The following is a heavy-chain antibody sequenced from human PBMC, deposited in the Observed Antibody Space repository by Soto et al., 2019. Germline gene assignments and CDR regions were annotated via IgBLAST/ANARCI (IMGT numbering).Heavy chain of an antibody. V-gene: IGHV1-18*01. D-gene: IGHD1-1*01. CDR3: ARGGYGDY. CDR2: ISAHNGNT. CDR1: GYDFTTYG. Sequence: QVHLVQSGAEVKKPGASVKVSCKGSGYDFTTYGITWVRQAPGQGLEWMAWISAHNGNTDYAQKLQGRVTVTRDTSTSTAYMELRSLRTDEQAVYYCARGGYGDYWGQGALVTVPS. J-gene: IGHJ4*02.